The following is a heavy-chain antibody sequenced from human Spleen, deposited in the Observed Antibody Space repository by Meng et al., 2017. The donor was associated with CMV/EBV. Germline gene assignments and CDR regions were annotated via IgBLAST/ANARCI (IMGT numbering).Heavy chain of an antibody. V-gene: IGHV1-8*03. CDR3: ASGGGLGGDYYYYGMDV. CDR1: GYTFTSYD. CDR2: MNPNSGNT. J-gene: IGHJ6*02. Sequence: ASVKVSCKASGYTFTSYDINWARQATGQGLEWMGWMNPNSGNTGYAQKFQGRVTITRNTSISTAYMELSSLRSEDTAVYYCASGGGLGGDYYYYGMDVWGQGTTVTVSS. D-gene: IGHD3-3*01.